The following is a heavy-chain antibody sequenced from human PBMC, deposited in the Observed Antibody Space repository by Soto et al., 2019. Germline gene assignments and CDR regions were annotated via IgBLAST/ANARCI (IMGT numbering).Heavy chain of an antibody. V-gene: IGHV3-30*03. CDR1: GSTFSSYT. CDR2: ISYDGNNK. J-gene: IGHJ4*02. Sequence: GGSLRLSCAASGSTFSSYTMHWVRKDPGEGLEWVAVISYDGNNKFYADSVKGRFTISRDSSSQTLYLQMNSLRPDDTAMYYCARGGVSSTDYTWNYGTYFDYWGPGALVTVSS. D-gene: IGHD1-1*01. CDR3: ARGGVSSTDYTWNYGTYFDY.